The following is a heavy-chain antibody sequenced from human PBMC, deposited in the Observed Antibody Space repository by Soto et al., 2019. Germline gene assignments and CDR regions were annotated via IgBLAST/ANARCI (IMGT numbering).Heavy chain of an antibody. J-gene: IGHJ4*02. Sequence: SETLSLTCTVSGGSISSGGYYWSWIRQHPGKGLEWIGYIYYSGSTYYNPSLKSRVTISVDTSKNQFSLKPSSVTAADTAVYYCATVPRNYYDSSGYYSPFDYWGQGTLVTVSS. CDR1: GGSISSGGYY. D-gene: IGHD3-22*01. CDR2: IYYSGST. V-gene: IGHV4-31*03. CDR3: ATVPRNYYDSSGYYSPFDY.